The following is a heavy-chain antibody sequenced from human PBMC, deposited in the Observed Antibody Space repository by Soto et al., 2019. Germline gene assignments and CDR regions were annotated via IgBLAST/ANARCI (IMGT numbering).Heavy chain of an antibody. Sequence: GGSLRLSCAASGFTFSNYAMSWVRQAPGKGLEWVSGISGSGGSTYYADSVRGRFTISRDNSKNTLYLQMNSLRSEDTAVYYCATSSGGSEHYYYYYMDVWGKGTTVTVSS. D-gene: IGHD2-15*01. V-gene: IGHV3-23*01. J-gene: IGHJ6*03. CDR1: GFTFSNYA. CDR2: ISGSGGST. CDR3: ATSSGGSEHYYYYYMDV.